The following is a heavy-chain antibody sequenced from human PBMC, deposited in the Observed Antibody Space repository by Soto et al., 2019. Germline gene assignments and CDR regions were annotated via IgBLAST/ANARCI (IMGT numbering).Heavy chain of an antibody. CDR3: ASNLGSAQYYYYYSMDV. CDR1: GGSISSYY. CDR2: IYYSGST. V-gene: IGHV4-59*01. J-gene: IGHJ6*03. D-gene: IGHD6-6*01. Sequence: SETLSLTCTVSGGSISSYYWSWIRQPPGKGLEWIGYIYYSGSTNYNPSLKSRVTISVDTSKNQFSLKLSSGTAADTAEYYCASNLGSAQYYYYYSMDVWGKGTTVTVSS.